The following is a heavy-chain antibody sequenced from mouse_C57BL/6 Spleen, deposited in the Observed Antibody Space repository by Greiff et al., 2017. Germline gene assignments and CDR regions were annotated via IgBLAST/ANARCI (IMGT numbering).Heavy chain of an antibody. D-gene: IGHD1-1*01. CDR2: ISYDGSN. CDR3: ARGGYYGSSYGY. J-gene: IGHJ2*01. V-gene: IGHV3-6*01. Sequence: EVKLVESGPGLVKPSQSLSLPCSVTGYSITSGYYWNWIRQFPGNKLEWMGYISYDGSNNYNPSLKNRISITRDTSKNQFFLKLNSVTTEDTATYYCARGGYYGSSYGYWGQGTTRTVSS. CDR1: GYSITSGYY.